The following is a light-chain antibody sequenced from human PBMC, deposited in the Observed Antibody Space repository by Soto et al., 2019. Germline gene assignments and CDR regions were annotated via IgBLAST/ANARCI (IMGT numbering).Light chain of an antibody. V-gene: IGLV2-23*02. CDR2: EVS. Sequence: QSALTQPASVSGSPGQSITISCTGTTSDVGSYDLVSWYQQHPGKAPKIMIYEVSKRPSGDSNRFSGSKSGNTASLTISGLQAEHEADYYCCSYAGGRSPYVFGTGTKLTVL. CDR1: TSDVGSYDL. J-gene: IGLJ1*01. CDR3: CSYAGGRSPYV.